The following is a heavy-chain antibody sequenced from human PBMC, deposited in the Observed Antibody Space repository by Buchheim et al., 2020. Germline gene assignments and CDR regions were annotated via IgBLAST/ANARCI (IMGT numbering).Heavy chain of an antibody. CDR2: ISDSGVTT. V-gene: IGHV3-23*01. Sequence: EVQLLESGGGLVQPGGSLRLSCAASGFTFSSSAMSWVRQVPGKGLECVSSISDSGVTTSFADSVKGRFTISRDNSKNTLYLQMNSLRAEDTAGYYCAEAIRASDYWGQGTL. CDR3: AEAIRASDY. D-gene: IGHD3-10*01. CDR1: GFTFSSSA. J-gene: IGHJ4*02.